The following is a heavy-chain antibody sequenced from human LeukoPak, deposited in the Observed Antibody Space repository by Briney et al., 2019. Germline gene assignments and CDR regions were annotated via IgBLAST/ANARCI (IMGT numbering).Heavy chain of an antibody. D-gene: IGHD3-3*01. CDR3: ARDQAVTRRDYDYYYDMDV. CDR1: GFTFSSYW. V-gene: IGHV3-7*01. J-gene: IGHJ6*02. Sequence: GGSLRLSCAASGFTFSSYWMSWVRQAPGKGPEWVANIKQDGSEKYYVDSVKGRFTISRDNAKNSLHLQMNSLRAEDTAVYYCARDQAVTRRDYDYYYDMDVWGQGTTVTVSS. CDR2: IKQDGSEK.